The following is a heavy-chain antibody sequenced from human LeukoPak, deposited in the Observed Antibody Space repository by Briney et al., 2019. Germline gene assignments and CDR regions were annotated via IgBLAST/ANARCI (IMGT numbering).Heavy chain of an antibody. J-gene: IGHJ4*02. Sequence: SETLSLTCTVSGGSISSSSYYWDWIRQPPGKGLEWNGSIYYTGNTYYNPSLTSRVNISVDKSKNQFSLRLSSVTAADTAVYYCARSLLWLAGGVDYWGQGTLVTVSS. CDR2: IYYTGNT. CDR3: ARSLLWLAGGVDY. V-gene: IGHV4-39*01. CDR1: GGSISSSSYY. D-gene: IGHD6-19*01.